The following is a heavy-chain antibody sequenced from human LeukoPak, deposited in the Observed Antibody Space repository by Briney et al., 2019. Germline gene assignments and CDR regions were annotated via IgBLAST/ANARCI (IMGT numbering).Heavy chain of an antibody. CDR1: GFTFSSYA. CDR2: ISYDGSDK. V-gene: IGHV3-30*04. Sequence: GRSLRLSWAASGFTFSSYAMYWVRQAPGKGLEWVAVISYDGSDKFYADSVKGRFTISRDSSKNTLYLQMNSLRPEDTAVYYCARARPSMWIDYWGQGTLVTVSS. J-gene: IGHJ4*02. CDR3: ARARPSMWIDY. D-gene: IGHD5-12*01.